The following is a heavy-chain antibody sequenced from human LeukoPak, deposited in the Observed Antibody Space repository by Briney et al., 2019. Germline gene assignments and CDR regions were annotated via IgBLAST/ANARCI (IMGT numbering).Heavy chain of an antibody. Sequence: GRSLRLSCAASGFTFTSYEMNWVRQAPGKGPDWVSKISSSGSTINYADSVKGRFTISRDNAKNSLYLQTNSLRAEDTAVYYCARVLYLYGSSSARFDYWGQGTLVTVSS. CDR1: GFTFTSYE. V-gene: IGHV3-48*03. CDR3: ARVLYLYGSSSARFDY. D-gene: IGHD6-6*01. CDR2: ISSSGSTI. J-gene: IGHJ4*02.